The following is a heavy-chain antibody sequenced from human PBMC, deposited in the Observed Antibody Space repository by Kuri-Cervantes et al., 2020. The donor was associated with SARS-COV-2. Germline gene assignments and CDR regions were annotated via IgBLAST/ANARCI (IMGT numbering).Heavy chain of an antibody. CDR3: ARDRFRVPAAMTTVFWFDP. CDR2: INSDGSST. CDR1: GFTFSSYW. J-gene: IGHJ5*02. Sequence: GESLKISCAASGFTFSSYWMHWVRQAPGKGLVWVSRINSDGSSTSYADSVKGRFTISRDNAKNTLYLQMNSLRDEDTAVYYCARDRFRVPAAMTTVFWFDPWGQGTLVTVSS. V-gene: IGHV3-74*01. D-gene: IGHD2-2*01.